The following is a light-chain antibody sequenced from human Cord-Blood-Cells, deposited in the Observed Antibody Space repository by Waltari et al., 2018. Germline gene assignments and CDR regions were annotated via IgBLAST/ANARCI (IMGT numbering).Light chain of an antibody. Sequence: DIQMTQSPSSLSASVVDRVPITCRASQSISSYLNWYQQKPGKAPKLLIYAESSLQSGVPSRFSGSGSGTDFTLTISSLQPEDFATYYCQQSYSTPLTFGGGTKVEIK. CDR2: AES. CDR1: QSISSY. V-gene: IGKV1-39*01. CDR3: QQSYSTPLT. J-gene: IGKJ4*01.